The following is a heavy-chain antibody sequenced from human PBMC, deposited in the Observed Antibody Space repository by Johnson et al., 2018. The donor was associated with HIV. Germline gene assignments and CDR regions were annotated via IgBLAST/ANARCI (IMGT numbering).Heavy chain of an antibody. CDR2: IYSGGST. CDR1: GFTVSSNY. CDR3: ARDVAATMIVVGGAYDAFGI. Sequence: MLLVESGGGLVQPGGSLRLSCAASGFTVSSNYMSWVRQAPGKGLEWVSVIYSGGSTYYADSVKGRFTISRDNSKNTLYLQMNSLRAEDTAVYYCARDVAATMIVVGGAYDAFGIWGQGTMVTVSS. V-gene: IGHV3-66*01. D-gene: IGHD3-22*01. J-gene: IGHJ3*02.